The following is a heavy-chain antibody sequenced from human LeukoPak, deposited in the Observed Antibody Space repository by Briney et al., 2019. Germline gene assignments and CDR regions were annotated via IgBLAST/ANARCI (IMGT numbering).Heavy chain of an antibody. CDR3: TTSTMVRGRSSYYGMDV. J-gene: IGHJ6*02. Sequence: GGSLRLSCAASGFTFSNAWMSWVRQAPGKGLEWVGRIKSKTDGGTTDYAAPVKGRFTISRDDSKNTLYLQMNSLKNEDTAVYYCTTSTMVRGRSSYYGMDVWGQGTTVTVSS. D-gene: IGHD3-10*01. CDR1: GFTFSNAW. V-gene: IGHV3-15*01. CDR2: IKSKTDGGTT.